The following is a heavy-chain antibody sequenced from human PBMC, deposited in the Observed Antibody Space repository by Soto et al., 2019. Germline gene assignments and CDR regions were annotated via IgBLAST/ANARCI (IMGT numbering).Heavy chain of an antibody. D-gene: IGHD3-22*01. J-gene: IGHJ4*02. CDR2: ISYDGSNK. V-gene: IGHV3-30*18. CDR3: AKVFYDSSGYSTYYFDY. Sequence: PGGSLRLSCAASGFTFSSYGMHWVRQAPGKGLEWVAVISYDGSNKYYADSVKGRFTISRDNSKNTLYLQMNSLRAEDTAVYYCAKVFYDSSGYSTYYFDYWGQGTLVTVSS. CDR1: GFTFSSYG.